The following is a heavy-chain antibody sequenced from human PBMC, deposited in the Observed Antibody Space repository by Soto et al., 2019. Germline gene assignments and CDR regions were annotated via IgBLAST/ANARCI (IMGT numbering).Heavy chain of an antibody. CDR2: IYYSGST. CDR1: GGSISSYY. Sequence: PSETLSLTCTFSGGSISSYYWSWIRQPPGKGLEWIGYIYYSGSTNYNPSLKSRVTISVDTSKNQFSLKLSSVTAADTAVYYCARGTTSSQYNWFDPWGQGTLVTVSS. V-gene: IGHV4-59*01. J-gene: IGHJ5*02. CDR3: ARGTTSSQYNWFDP. D-gene: IGHD1-1*01.